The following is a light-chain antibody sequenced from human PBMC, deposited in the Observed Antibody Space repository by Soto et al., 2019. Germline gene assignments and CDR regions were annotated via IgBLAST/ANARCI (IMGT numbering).Light chain of an antibody. V-gene: IGLV2-14*01. CDR1: SRNVGGYNY. Sequence: QSALTRPASVSGSPGQSITISCTGTSRNVGGYNYVSWYQQHPGKAPKLMIYDVSNRPSGVSNRFSGSKSGNTASLTISGLQAEDEADYYCSSYTSSSIVVFGGGTKLTVL. CDR3: SSYTSSSIVV. J-gene: IGLJ2*01. CDR2: DVS.